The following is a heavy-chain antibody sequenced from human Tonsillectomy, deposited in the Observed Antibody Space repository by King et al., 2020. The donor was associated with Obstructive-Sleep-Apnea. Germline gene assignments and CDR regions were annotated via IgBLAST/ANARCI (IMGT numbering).Heavy chain of an antibody. J-gene: IGHJ6*02. Sequence: QLQESGPGLVKPSETLSLTCTVSGGSISSSSYYWGWIRQPPGKGLEWIGSIYYSGSTYCNPSLKSRVTISVDTSKNQFSLKLSSVTAADTAVYYCAREGDIVVVPAANMDVWGQGTTVTVSS. CDR3: AREGDIVVVPAANMDV. V-gene: IGHV4-39*07. CDR2: IYYSGST. CDR1: GGSISSSSYY. D-gene: IGHD2-2*01.